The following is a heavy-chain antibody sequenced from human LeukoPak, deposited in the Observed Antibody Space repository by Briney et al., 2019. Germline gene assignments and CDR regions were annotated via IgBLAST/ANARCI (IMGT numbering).Heavy chain of an antibody. D-gene: IGHD5-12*01. J-gene: IGHJ3*02. V-gene: IGHV1-18*01. CDR3: ARIAVDIVATGCAFDI. CDR2: ISAYNGNT. CDR1: GYTFTSYD. Sequence: AASVKVSCKASGYTFTSYDINWVRQATGQGLEWMGWISAYNGNTNYAQKLQGRVTMTTDTSTSTAYMELRSLRSDDTAVYYCARIAVDIVATGCAFDIWGQGTMVTVSS.